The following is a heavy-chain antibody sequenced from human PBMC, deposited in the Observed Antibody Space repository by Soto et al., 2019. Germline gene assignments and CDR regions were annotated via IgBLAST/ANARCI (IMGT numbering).Heavy chain of an antibody. CDR2: ISTSGATR. D-gene: IGHD6-19*01. CDR3: ERFFGSGFGF. J-gene: IGHJ4*02. V-gene: IGHV3-48*02. Sequence: QEPGKGLEWVAHISTSGATRYYADSVKGRFTISRDNAKTSLYLQMDSLRNDDTAMYCCERFFGSGFGFRGEGTFVTRSS.